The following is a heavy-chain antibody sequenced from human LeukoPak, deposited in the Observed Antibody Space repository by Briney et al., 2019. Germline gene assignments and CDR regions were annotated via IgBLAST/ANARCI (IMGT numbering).Heavy chain of an antibody. D-gene: IGHD3-22*01. CDR2: INQDGSQK. J-gene: IGHJ2*01. Sequence: PGGSLRLSCAGSGFTFSSHWTGWVRQAPGKGLEWVAHINQDGSQKYYVDSVEGRFTISRDNSKGTLNLQMNSLRVEDTALYYCARARFYYDRSGSRNDYWYFDLWGRGTLVTISS. CDR1: GFTFSSHW. V-gene: IGHV3-7*04. CDR3: ARARFYYDRSGSRNDYWYFDL.